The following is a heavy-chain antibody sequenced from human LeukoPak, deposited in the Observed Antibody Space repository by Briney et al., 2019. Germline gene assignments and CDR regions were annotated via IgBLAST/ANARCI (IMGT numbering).Heavy chain of an antibody. CDR2: IYHSGST. J-gene: IGHJ4*01. CDR1: GYSISSGYY. V-gene: IGHV4-38-2*02. Sequence: SETLSLTCTVSGYSISSGYYWGWIRQPPGKGLEWIGSIYHSGSTYYNPSLKSRVTISVDTSKNRFSLKLSSVTAADTAVYYCARGLDGIYLLPFDYWGQGTLVTVSS. D-gene: IGHD1-26*01. CDR3: ARGLDGIYLLPFDY.